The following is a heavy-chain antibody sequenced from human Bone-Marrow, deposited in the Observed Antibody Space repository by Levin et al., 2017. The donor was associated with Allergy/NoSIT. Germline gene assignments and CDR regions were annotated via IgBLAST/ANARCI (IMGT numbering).Heavy chain of an antibody. D-gene: IGHD3-10*01. Sequence: HGESLKISCKASGYTFTNYGISWVRQAPGQGLEWMGWISTYNDNTNYAQKLQGRVTMTTDTPTSTAYMELRSLRSDDTAVYYCARASGTSLLLWFGESYFDYWGQGTLVSVSA. CDR1: GYTFTNYG. CDR2: ISTYNDNT. J-gene: IGHJ4*02. CDR3: ARASGTSLLLWFGESYFDY. V-gene: IGHV1-18*01.